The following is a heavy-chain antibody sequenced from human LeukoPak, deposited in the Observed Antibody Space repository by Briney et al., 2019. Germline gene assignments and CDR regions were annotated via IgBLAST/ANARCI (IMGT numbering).Heavy chain of an antibody. CDR2: FNPENGNT. J-gene: IGHJ4*02. Sequence: ASVKVSCKASAYSFVGYGITWVRQSPGQGLEWMGWFNPENGNTNYAQKVQGRVTMTADTSTSTSYMELRSLRSDDTAVYYCARKPKTAMAHADFDYWGQGTLVTVSS. V-gene: IGHV1-18*01. CDR3: ARKPKTAMAHADFDY. CDR1: AYSFVGYG. D-gene: IGHD5-18*01.